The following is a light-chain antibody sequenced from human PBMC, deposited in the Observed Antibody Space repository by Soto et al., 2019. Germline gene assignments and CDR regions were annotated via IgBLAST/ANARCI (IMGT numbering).Light chain of an antibody. CDR1: QSMGSN. CDR2: GAS. V-gene: IGKV3-20*01. CDR3: QQYGSSPRT. Sequence: EIVMTQSPATMSVSPGERATLSFRASQSMGSNVAWYQQKPGQAPRLLIYGASSRATGIPDRFSGSGSGTDFTLTISRLEPEDFAVYYCQQYGSSPRTFGQGTKVDI. J-gene: IGKJ1*01.